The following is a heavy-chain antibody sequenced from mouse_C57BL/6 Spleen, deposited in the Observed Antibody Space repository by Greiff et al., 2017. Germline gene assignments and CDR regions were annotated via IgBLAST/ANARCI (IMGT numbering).Heavy chain of an antibody. J-gene: IGHJ4*01. CDR3: ARARGDYYAMDY. Sequence: QVQLQQPGAELVKPGASVKLSCKASGYTFTSYWMQWVKQRPGQGLEWIGEIDPSDSYTNYNQKFKGKATLTVDTSSSTAYMQLSSLTSEDSAVYYCARARGDYYAMDYWGQGTSGTVSS. CDR1: GYTFTSYW. V-gene: IGHV1-50*01. CDR2: IDPSDSYT.